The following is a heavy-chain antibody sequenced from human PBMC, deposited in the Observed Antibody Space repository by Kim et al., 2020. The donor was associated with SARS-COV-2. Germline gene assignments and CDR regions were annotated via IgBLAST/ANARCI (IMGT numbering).Heavy chain of an antibody. Sequence: DSLTGRFTISRDNAKNSLYLQMNSLRAEDTAVYYCARESVYSGSMDAFDIWGQGTMVTVSS. D-gene: IGHD1-26*01. V-gene: IGHV3-11*05. CDR3: ARESVYSGSMDAFDI. J-gene: IGHJ3*02.